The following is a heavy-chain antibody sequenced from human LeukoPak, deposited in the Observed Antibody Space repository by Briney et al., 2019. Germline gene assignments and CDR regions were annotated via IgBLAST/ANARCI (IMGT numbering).Heavy chain of an antibody. D-gene: IGHD3-22*01. J-gene: IGHJ4*02. CDR3: ARHGVTSSGYYWD. CDR1: GGSISSSNYY. Sequence: SETLSLTCTVSGGSISSSNYYWGWIRQPPGKGLEWIGSIYSGGSTYHNPSLKSRVTISVDTSKNQVSLKLSSVTAADTAVCYCARHGVTSSGYYWDWGQGTLVTVSS. CDR2: IYSGGST. V-gene: IGHV4-39*01.